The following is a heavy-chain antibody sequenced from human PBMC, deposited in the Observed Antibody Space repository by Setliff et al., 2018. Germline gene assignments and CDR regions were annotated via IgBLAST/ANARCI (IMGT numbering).Heavy chain of an antibody. CDR1: GGTFKNYG. D-gene: IGHD3-22*01. V-gene: IGHV1-69*05. J-gene: IGHJ3*02. Sequence: ASVKVSCKASGGTFKNYGISWVRQAPGQGLEWMGGTIPLFGTTDYAQKFHGRVTIITDESTSTAYMELSSLTSDDTAVYYCARDRKEVVISPSQAAFDIWGQGTMVTVSS. CDR3: ARDRKEVVISPSQAAFDI. CDR2: TIPLFGTT.